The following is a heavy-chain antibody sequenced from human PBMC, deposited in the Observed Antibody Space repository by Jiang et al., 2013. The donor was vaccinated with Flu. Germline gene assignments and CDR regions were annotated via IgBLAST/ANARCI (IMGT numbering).Heavy chain of an antibody. J-gene: IGHJ4*02. CDR3: ARHFAESGATMVRGPYYIPWDY. CDR2: IYPGDSDT. D-gene: IGHD3-10*01. Sequence: IYPGDSDTRYSPSFPRARVTISADKSISTAYLQWSSLKASDTAMYYCARHFAESGATMVRGPYYIPWDYWGQGTLVTVSS. V-gene: IGHV5-51*01.